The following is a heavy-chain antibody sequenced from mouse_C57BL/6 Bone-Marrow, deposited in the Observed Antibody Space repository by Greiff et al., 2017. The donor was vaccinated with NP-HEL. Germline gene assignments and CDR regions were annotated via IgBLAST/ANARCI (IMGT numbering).Heavy chain of an antibody. Sequence: EVKLVESGGGLVQPGGSLKLSCAASGFTFSDYYMYWVRQTPEKRLEWVAYISNGGGSTYYPDTVKGRFTISRDNAKNTLYLQMSRLKSEDTAMYYCARRFYDYWGQGTLVTVSA. CDR1: GFTFSDYY. D-gene: IGHD2-3*01. CDR3: ARRFYDY. CDR2: ISNGGGST. J-gene: IGHJ3*01. V-gene: IGHV5-12*01.